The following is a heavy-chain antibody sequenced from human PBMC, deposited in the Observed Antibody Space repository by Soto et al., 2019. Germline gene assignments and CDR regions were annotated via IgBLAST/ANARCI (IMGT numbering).Heavy chain of an antibody. J-gene: IGHJ4*02. CDR1: GGSFSGYY. V-gene: IGHV4-34*01. D-gene: IGHD6-13*01. CDR3: ARPSIAAAYDY. CDR2: INHSGST. Sequence: SETLSLTCAVYGGSFSGYYWSWIRQPPGKGLEWIGEINHSGSTNYNPSLKSRVTISVDTSKNQFSLKLSSVTAADTAVYYCARPSIAAAYDYWGQGXLVTVYS.